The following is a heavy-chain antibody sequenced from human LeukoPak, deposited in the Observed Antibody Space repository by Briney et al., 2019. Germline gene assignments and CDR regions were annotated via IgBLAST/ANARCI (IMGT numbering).Heavy chain of an antibody. Sequence: GGSLRLSCSASGFTFSSYAMHWVRQAPGKGLEYVSAISSNGGGTYYADSVKGRFTISRDNSKNTLYLQMSSLRAEDTAVYYCVKGSSTSYTAVIDYWGQGTLVTVSS. D-gene: IGHD2-2*01. V-gene: IGHV3-64D*06. CDR1: GFTFSSYA. J-gene: IGHJ4*02. CDR2: ISSNGGGT. CDR3: VKGSSTSYTAVIDY.